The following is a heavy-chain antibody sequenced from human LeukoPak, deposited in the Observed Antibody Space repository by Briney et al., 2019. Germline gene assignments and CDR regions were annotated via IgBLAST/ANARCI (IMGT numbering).Heavy chain of an antibody. CDR2: IYNSGSA. Sequence: SETLSLTCTVSGGSISGYYWSWIRQSPGKGLEWIGYIYNSGSANYNPSLQSRVTISVDTSKNQFSLNLSSVTAADTAVYYCARYGSGTYPRFDYWGQGTLVTVSS. CDR1: GGSISGYY. V-gene: IGHV4-59*08. D-gene: IGHD3-10*01. J-gene: IGHJ4*02. CDR3: ARYGSGTYPRFDY.